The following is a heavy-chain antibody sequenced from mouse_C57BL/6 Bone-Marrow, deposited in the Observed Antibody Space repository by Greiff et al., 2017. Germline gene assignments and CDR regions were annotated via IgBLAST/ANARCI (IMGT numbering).Heavy chain of an antibody. D-gene: IGHD2-12*01. J-gene: IGHJ1*03. CDR3: ARPYYSDYWYFDV. CDR2: IYPGSGST. Sequence: VQLQQPGAELVKPGASVKMSCKASGYTFTSYWITWVKQRPGQGLEWIGDIYPGSGSTNYNEKFKSKATLTVDTSSSTAYLQLSSLTSEDSAVYYCARPYYSDYWYFDVWGTGTTVTVSS. CDR1: GYTFTSYW. V-gene: IGHV1-55*01.